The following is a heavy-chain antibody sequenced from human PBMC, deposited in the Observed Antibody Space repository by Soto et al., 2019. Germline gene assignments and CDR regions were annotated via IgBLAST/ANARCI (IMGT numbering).Heavy chain of an antibody. V-gene: IGHV1-18*01. D-gene: IGHD3-3*01. J-gene: IGHJ6*02. CDR1: GYTFTSYG. CDR3: ARVPDYDFWSGSAIYYYYYCMDV. CDR2: ISAYNSNT. Sequence: QVQLVQSGAEVKKPGASVKVSCKASGYTFTSYGISWVRQAPGHGLEWMGWISAYNSNTNYAQKLHGRVTMTTDTSTSTAYMELKSLGSDDTAVYYCARVPDYDFWSGSAIYYYYYCMDVWGQGTTVTVAS.